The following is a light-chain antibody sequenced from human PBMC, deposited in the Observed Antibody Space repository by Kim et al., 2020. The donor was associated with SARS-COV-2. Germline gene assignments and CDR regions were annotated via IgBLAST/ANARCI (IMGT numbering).Light chain of an antibody. J-gene: IGLJ2*01. Sequence: GQRVTISCSGSSSTLGSNTVNWYQQLPGTAPKLLIYSNNQRPSGVPDRFSGSKSGTSASLAISGLQSEDEADYYCAAWDDSLNGVVFGGGTQLTVL. CDR1: SSTLGSNT. CDR3: AAWDDSLNGVV. V-gene: IGLV1-44*01. CDR2: SNN.